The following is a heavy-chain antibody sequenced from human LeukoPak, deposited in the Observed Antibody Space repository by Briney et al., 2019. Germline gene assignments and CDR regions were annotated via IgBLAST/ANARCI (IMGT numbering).Heavy chain of an antibody. V-gene: IGHV3-48*03. D-gene: IGHD1-26*01. CDR3: AREGTGSGDSFNI. CDR1: GFTFSSYE. Sequence: GGSLRLSCAASGFTFSSYETNWVRQAPGKGLEWVSYISSSGSTIYYAGSVKGRFTISRDNAKNSLYLQMNSLRAEDTAVYYCAREGTGSGDSFNIWGQGTMVTVSS. J-gene: IGHJ3*02. CDR2: ISSSGSTI.